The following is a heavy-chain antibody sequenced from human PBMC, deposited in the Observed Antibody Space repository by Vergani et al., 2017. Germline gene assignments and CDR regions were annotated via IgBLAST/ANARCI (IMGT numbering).Heavy chain of an antibody. D-gene: IGHD3-22*01. CDR3: ATKSCGSPVCQIGYFRE. V-gene: IGHV3-30*03. CDR2: ISYDGTQK. Sequence: QVHLVESGGGVVQPGRSLRLSCVVSGFTSSYYGMHWVRQAPGNGLEWVAVISYDGTQKYYADSVKGRFTISRDNSKSTLYLQMNSLRTEDTAVYYCATKSCGSPVCQIGYFREWGQGTLVTVSS. CDR1: GFTSSYYG. J-gene: IGHJ1*01.